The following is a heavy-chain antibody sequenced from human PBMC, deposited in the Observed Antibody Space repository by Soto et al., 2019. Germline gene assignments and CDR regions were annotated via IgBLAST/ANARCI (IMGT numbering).Heavy chain of an antibody. Sequence: SVKVSCKASGGTFSSYAISWVRQAPGQGLEWMGGIIPIFGTANYAQKFQGRVTITADESTSTAYMELSSLRSEDTAVYYCARDYRGQYYDILTGYYKENWFDPWGQGTLVTVSS. CDR1: GGTFSSYA. J-gene: IGHJ5*02. CDR3: ARDYRGQYYDILTGYYKENWFDP. CDR2: IIPIFGTA. V-gene: IGHV1-69*13. D-gene: IGHD3-9*01.